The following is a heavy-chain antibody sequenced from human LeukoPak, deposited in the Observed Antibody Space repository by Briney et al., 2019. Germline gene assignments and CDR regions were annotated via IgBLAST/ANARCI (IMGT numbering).Heavy chain of an antibody. CDR2: IYSGGNT. D-gene: IGHD3-22*01. Sequence: GGSLRLSCAVSGFTVSNNYMSWVRQAPGKGLEWVSIIYSGGNTYYADSVRGRFTISRDNSKNTLYLQMNSVRVEDTAVYYCARDLYDSSGYYFSYYYYYYMDVWGKGTTVTVSS. CDR1: GFTVSNNY. CDR3: ARDLYDSSGYYFSYYYYYYMDV. V-gene: IGHV3-53*01. J-gene: IGHJ6*03.